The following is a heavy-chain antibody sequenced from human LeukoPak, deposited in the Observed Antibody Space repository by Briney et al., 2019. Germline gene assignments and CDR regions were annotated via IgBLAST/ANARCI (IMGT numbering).Heavy chain of an antibody. J-gene: IGHJ6*02. CDR1: GVSVSSSSYY. CDR3: AKDWRWQQPIYGMNV. V-gene: IGHV4-39*02. D-gene: IGHD5-24*01. Sequence: PSETLSLTCTVSGVSVSSSSYYWGWLRQPPGKGLEWIGSIYYSGNTYYNPSLKSRVTISVDTSKDQFSLKLSSVTAADTAVYYCAKDWRWQQPIYGMNVWGQGTTVTVSS. CDR2: IYYSGNT.